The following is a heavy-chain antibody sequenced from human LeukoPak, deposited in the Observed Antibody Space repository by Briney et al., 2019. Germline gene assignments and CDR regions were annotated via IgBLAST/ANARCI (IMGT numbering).Heavy chain of an antibody. V-gene: IGHV3-30*04. J-gene: IGHJ6*03. CDR3: ARVSKPGWYDYYYMDV. CDR2: VLFDGSDQ. CDR1: GFNFNTYA. D-gene: IGHD2/OR15-2a*01. Sequence: GGSLRLSCAASGFNFNTYAMKWVRPAPGKGLEWLAVVLFDGSDQYYADSVQGRFTISRDNSQNTLYLQMDSLRVEDTAVYYCARVSKPGWYDYYYMDVWGKGTTVTVSS.